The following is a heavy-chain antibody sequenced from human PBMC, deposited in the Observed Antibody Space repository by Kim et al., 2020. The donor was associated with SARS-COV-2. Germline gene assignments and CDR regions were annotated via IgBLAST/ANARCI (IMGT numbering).Heavy chain of an antibody. CDR2: ISGSGGST. V-gene: IGHV3-23*01. J-gene: IGHJ4*02. CDR1: GFTFSSYA. Sequence: GGSLRLSCAASGFTFSSYAMSWVRPAPGKGLEWVSAISGSGGSTYYADSVKGRFTISRENSKNTLYLQMNSLRAEDTAVYYCAKVNRAAAGTGICDYWGQGTLITVSS. D-gene: IGHD6-13*01. CDR3: AKVNRAAAGTGICDY.